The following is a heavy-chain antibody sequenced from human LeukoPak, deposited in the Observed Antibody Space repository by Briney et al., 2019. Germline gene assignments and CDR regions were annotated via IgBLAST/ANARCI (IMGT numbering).Heavy chain of an antibody. CDR2: IIPIFGTA. CDR1: GYTFSSYA. D-gene: IGHD2-2*02. J-gene: IGHJ3*02. CDR3: ARALRYCSSTSCYTDDAFDI. V-gene: IGHV1-69*13. Sequence: SVKVSCKASGYTFSSYAISWVRQAPGQGLEWMGGIIPIFGTANYAQKFQGRVTITADESTSTAYMELSSLRSEDTAVYYCARALRYCSSTSCYTDDAFDIWGQGTMVTVSS.